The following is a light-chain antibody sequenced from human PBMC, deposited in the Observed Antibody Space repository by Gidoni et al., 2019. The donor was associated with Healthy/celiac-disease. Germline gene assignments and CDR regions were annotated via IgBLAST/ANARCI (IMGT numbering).Light chain of an antibody. Sequence: QSVLTQPPSVSGAQGQRVTISCTGSSSSIGAGYDVHWYQQLPGTAPTLLIYGHSNRPSGVPDRFSGPKSGTSASLAIPCLQAEAEADYYCQSYDSSLSGSKVVFGGGTQLTVL. CDR3: QSYDSSLSGSKVV. V-gene: IGLV1-40*01. CDR2: GHS. J-gene: IGLJ2*01. CDR1: SSSIGAGYD.